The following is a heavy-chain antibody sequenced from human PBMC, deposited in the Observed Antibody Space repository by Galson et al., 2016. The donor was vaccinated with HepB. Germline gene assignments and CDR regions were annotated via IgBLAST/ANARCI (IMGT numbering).Heavy chain of an antibody. CDR3: AANEAGPPTAY. D-gene: IGHD2-21*02. J-gene: IGHJ4*02. V-gene: IGHV5-10-1*01. Sequence: QSGAEVKKPGESLRISCKGSGYSFTNYWISWVRQMPGKGLEWMGRINPSDSYTHYNTSFQGHVTFSADKSLTTAYLQWNSLTASDTAMYYCAANEAGPPTAYWGQGTRVTVSS. CDR1: GYSFTNYW. CDR2: INPSDSYT.